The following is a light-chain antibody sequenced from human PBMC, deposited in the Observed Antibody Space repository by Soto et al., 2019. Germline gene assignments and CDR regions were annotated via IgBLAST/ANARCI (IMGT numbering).Light chain of an antibody. V-gene: IGKV4-1*01. CDR1: QSVLYSSNNKNY. CDR3: QQYYSTPPVT. CDR2: WAS. Sequence: DIVMTQSPDSLAVSLGERATINCKSSQSVLYSSNNKNYLAWYQQKPGQPPKLLIYWASTQESGVPDRFSGSGSGTHFTLTISSLQAEDVAVYYCQQYYSTPPVTFGGGTKVEIK. J-gene: IGKJ4*01.